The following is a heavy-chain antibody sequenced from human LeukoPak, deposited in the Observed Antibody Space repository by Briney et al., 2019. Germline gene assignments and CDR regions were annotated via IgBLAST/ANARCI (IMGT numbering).Heavy chain of an antibody. CDR1: GFTFSSYA. J-gene: IGHJ4*02. CDR2: IYSGGYT. Sequence: PGGSLRLSCAASGFTFSSYAMHWVRQAPWKGLEWVSVIYSGGYTYYADSVKGRFTISRDNSKNTLYLQMNSLRAEDTAVYYCARDSSGPHSYDSWGQGTLVTVSS. D-gene: IGHD6-19*01. V-gene: IGHV3-53*01. CDR3: ARDSSGPHSYDS.